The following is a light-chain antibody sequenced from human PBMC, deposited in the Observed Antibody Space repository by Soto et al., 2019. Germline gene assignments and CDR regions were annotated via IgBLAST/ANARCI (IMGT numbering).Light chain of an antibody. CDR3: QSFDRSLSVV. CDR2: ANI. CDR1: SSNIGAGYD. J-gene: IGLJ2*01. Sequence: QSVLTQPPSVSGAPGQRVTISCTGSSSNIGAGYDVHWYQQLPGTAPKLLIYANINRPSGVPDRVSGSRSGTSASLAITGLRSEDEAHYYCQSFDRSLSVVFGGGTQLTVL. V-gene: IGLV1-40*01.